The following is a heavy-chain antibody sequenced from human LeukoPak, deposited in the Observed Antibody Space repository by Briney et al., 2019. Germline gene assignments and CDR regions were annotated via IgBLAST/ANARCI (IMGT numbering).Heavy chain of an antibody. D-gene: IGHD2-2*01. V-gene: IGHV1-18*01. CDR1: GYSFTSYD. CDR2: ISTYNGNT. Sequence: ASVNVSCKASGYSFTSYDISWVRQAPGQGLEWMGWISTYNGNTNYAQKLQGRVTMTTVTSTGTAYMELRSLRSDDTAVYYCARDGGYCSSTSCDWFDPWGQGTLVTVSS. J-gene: IGHJ5*02. CDR3: ARDGGYCSSTSCDWFDP.